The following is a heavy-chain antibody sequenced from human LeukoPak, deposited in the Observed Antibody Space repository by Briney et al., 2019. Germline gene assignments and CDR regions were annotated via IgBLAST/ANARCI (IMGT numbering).Heavy chain of an antibody. CDR1: GGSISSSSYY. CDR3: ARAVIAARSMGNYYYMDV. V-gene: IGHV4-39*07. J-gene: IGHJ6*03. CDR2: IYYSGST. Sequence: PSETLSLTCTVSGGSISSSSYYWGWIRQPPGKGLEWTGSIYYSGSTYYNPSLKSRVTISVDTSKNQFSLRLSSVTAADTAVYYCARAVIAARSMGNYYYMDVWGKGTTVTVSS. D-gene: IGHD6-6*01.